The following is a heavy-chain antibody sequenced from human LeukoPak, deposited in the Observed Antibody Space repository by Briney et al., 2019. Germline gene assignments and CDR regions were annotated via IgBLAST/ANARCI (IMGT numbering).Heavy chain of an antibody. D-gene: IGHD3-3*01. J-gene: IGHJ4*02. CDR2: IGTAGDT. V-gene: IGHV3-13*01. CDR1: GFTFSSYN. CDR3: ARGVARGYDFWSGYYYYFDY. Sequence: GGSLRLSCAASGFTFSSYNMHWVRQAPGKGLEWVSAIGTAGDTYYPGSVLGRFTISRENAKNSLYLQMNSLSAEDTAVYYCARGVARGYDFWSGYYYYFDYWGQGTLVTVSS.